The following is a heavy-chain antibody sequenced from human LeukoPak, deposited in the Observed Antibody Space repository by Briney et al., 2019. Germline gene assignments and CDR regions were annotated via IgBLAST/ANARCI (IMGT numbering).Heavy chain of an antibody. CDR2: ISAYNGNT. D-gene: IGHD3-10*01. CDR3: ARGREYYGSGSYFIPCDY. V-gene: IGHV1-18*01. CDR1: GYTFTTYD. J-gene: IGHJ4*02. Sequence: GASVKVSCKASGYTFTTYDISWVRQAPGQGLEWMGWISAYNGNTNYAQKLQGRVTMTTDTSTSTAYMELRSLRSDDTAVYYCARGREYYGSGSYFIPCDYWGQGTLVTVSS.